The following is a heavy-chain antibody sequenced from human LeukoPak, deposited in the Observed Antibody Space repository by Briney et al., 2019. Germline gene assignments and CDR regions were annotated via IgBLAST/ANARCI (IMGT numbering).Heavy chain of an antibody. CDR3: TKGDGGGSYHYFAY. Sequence: GGSLRLSCAASGFSFSRFAMTWVRQAPGEGLEWVSTIRSNGATASNADSVKGRFTISRDNSKNTLYLQMNNLRVDDTAVYYCTKGDGGGSYHYFAYWGQGTLVTVSS. J-gene: IGHJ4*02. V-gene: IGHV3-23*01. D-gene: IGHD1-26*01. CDR2: IRSNGATA. CDR1: GFSFSRFA.